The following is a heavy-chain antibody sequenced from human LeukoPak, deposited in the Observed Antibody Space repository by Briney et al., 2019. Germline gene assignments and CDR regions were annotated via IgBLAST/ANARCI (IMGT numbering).Heavy chain of an antibody. J-gene: IGHJ6*02. V-gene: IGHV3-30*18. D-gene: IGHD2-8*01. Sequence: GGSLRLSCAASGFTLSSYGMHWVRQAPGKGLEWVAVISYDGSNKYYADSVKGRFTISRDNSKNTLYLQMNSLRAEDTAVYYCAKGPSTGLNYYYYYGMDVWGQGTTVTVSS. CDR1: GFTLSSYG. CDR3: AKGPSTGLNYYYYYGMDV. CDR2: ISYDGSNK.